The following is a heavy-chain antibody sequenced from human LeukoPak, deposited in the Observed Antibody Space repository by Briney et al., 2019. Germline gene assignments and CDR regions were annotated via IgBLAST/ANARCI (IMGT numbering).Heavy chain of an antibody. CDR2: INPNSGGT. Sequence: ASVKVSCKASGGTFSSYAISWVRQAPGQGLEWMGWINPNSGGTNYAQKFQGRVTMTRDTSISTAYMELSRLRSDDTAVYYCARDGRDGYFDYWGQGTLVTVSS. J-gene: IGHJ4*02. D-gene: IGHD2-15*01. V-gene: IGHV1-2*02. CDR3: ARDGRDGYFDY. CDR1: GGTFSSYA.